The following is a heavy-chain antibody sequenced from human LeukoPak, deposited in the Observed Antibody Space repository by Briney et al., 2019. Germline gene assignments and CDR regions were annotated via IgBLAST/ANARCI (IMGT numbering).Heavy chain of an antibody. D-gene: IGHD3-22*01. CDR2: MSGSGGST. V-gene: IGHV3-23*01. J-gene: IGHJ3*02. Sequence: GGSLRLSCAASGFTFSDYYMSWVREAPGKGGEWVSAMSGSGGSTYYADSVKGRFTISRDNSTNTLYLQMNSLRAEDTAVYYCAKPPYDSSGYSLAFDIWGQGTMVTVSS. CDR3: AKPPYDSSGYSLAFDI. CDR1: GFTFSDYY.